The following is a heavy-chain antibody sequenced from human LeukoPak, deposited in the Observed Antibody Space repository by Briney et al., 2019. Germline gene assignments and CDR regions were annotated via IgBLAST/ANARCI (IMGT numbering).Heavy chain of an antibody. D-gene: IGHD4-17*01. Sequence: ASVKVSCKASGGTFSSYAISWVRQAPGQGLEWMAGIIPIFGTAYYAQKCQGRVTITTDESTSTAYMELSSLRSEDTAVYYCAREDYGDYHRPKPGFDYWGQGTLVTVSS. V-gene: IGHV1-69*05. J-gene: IGHJ4*02. CDR2: IIPIFGTA. CDR3: AREDYGDYHRPKPGFDY. CDR1: GGTFSSYA.